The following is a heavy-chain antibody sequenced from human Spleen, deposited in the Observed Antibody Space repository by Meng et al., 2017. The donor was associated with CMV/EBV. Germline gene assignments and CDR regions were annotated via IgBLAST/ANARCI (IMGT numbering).Heavy chain of an antibody. V-gene: IGHV4-34*01. Sequence: QVRVQQWGAGLLKPSETLSLTCAVYGGSFSGYYWSWIRQPPGKGLEWIGEINHSGSTNYNPSLKSRVTISVDTSKNQFSLKLSSVTAADTAVYYCARGRVGAGGLWGQGTLVTVFS. CDR2: INHSGST. CDR3: ARGRVGAGGL. J-gene: IGHJ4*02. CDR1: GGSFSGYY. D-gene: IGHD1-26*01.